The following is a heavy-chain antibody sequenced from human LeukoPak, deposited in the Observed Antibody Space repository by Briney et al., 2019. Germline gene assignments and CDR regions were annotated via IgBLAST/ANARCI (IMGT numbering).Heavy chain of an antibody. CDR3: ARARPWDSSRSYYFGMDV. V-gene: IGHV3-53*01. J-gene: IGHJ6*02. D-gene: IGHD3-22*01. CDR1: GGSFSGYY. CDR2: IHSGGST. Sequence: ETLSLTCAVYGGSFSGYYWSWVRQAPGKGLEWVSVIHSGGSTYYADSVRGRFSISRDSSKNTVYLQMNSLRDEDTAVYYCARARPWDSSRSYYFGMDVWGHGTTVTVSS.